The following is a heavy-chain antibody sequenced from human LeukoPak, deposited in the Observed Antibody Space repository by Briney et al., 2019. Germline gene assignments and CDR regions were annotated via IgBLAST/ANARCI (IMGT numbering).Heavy chain of an antibody. D-gene: IGHD4-17*01. J-gene: IGHJ4*02. Sequence: GGSLRLSCAASGFTFSSYSMNWVRQAPGKGLEWVSSISYTSSYIYYADSVKGRFTISRDNAKNSLFLQMNSLRAEDTAVYYCAREGLYGDHAGHWGQGTLVTVSS. V-gene: IGHV3-21*01. CDR1: GFTFSSYS. CDR2: ISYTSSYI. CDR3: AREGLYGDHAGH.